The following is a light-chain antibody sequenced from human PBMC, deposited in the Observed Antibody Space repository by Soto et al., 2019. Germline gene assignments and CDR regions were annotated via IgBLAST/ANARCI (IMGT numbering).Light chain of an antibody. V-gene: IGKV3-11*01. CDR1: QSVSTY. CDR3: QQRRSWPRT. Sequence: EIVLTQSPATLSLSPGEGATLSCRASQSVSTYLAWYQQKPGQAPRLLIYDTSNRATGIPARFSGSGSGTDFTLSISSLAREDFAVYYCQQRRSWPRTFGQGTKLEIK. J-gene: IGKJ2*01. CDR2: DTS.